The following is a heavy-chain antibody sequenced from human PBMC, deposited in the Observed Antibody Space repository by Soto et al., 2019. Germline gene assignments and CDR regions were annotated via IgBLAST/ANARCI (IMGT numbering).Heavy chain of an antibody. CDR2: IYWDDDK. CDR1: GFSLSTSGVG. D-gene: IGHD3-10*01. CDR3: AHRGGFGELIY. Sequence: QITLKESGPTLVKPTQTLTLTCTFSGFSLSTSGVGVGWIRQPPGKALEWLALIYWDDDKRYSPSLKSRLTITKDTSKNQGVLTMTDMDPVDTATYYCAHRGGFGELIYWGQGTLVTVSS. V-gene: IGHV2-5*02. J-gene: IGHJ4*02.